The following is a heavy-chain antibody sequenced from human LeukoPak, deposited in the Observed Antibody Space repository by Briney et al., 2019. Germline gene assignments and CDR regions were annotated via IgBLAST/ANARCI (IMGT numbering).Heavy chain of an antibody. D-gene: IGHD3-10*01. Sequence: GGSLRLSCAASGFTFSNAWMSWVRQAPGKGLEWVGRIKSKTDGGTTDYAAPVKGRFTISRDDSKNTLYLQMNSLKTEDTAVYYCTTFSYYYGSGRYYSFDYWGQGTLVTVSS. J-gene: IGHJ4*02. CDR2: IKSKTDGGTT. V-gene: IGHV3-15*01. CDR3: TTFSYYYGSGRYYSFDY. CDR1: GFTFSNAW.